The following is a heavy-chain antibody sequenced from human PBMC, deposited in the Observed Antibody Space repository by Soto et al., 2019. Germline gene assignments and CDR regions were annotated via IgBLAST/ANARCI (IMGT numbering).Heavy chain of an antibody. CDR1: GFTFSSYA. J-gene: IGHJ3*02. D-gene: IGHD1-26*01. CDR2: ISGSGGST. CDR3: AKCEGATRGAFDI. V-gene: IGHV3-23*01. Sequence: GGSLRLSCAASGFTFSSYAMSWVRQAPGKGLEWVSAISGSGGSTYYADSVKGRFTISRENSKNTLYLQMNSRRAEDTAVYYCAKCEGATRGAFDIWGQGTMVTVSS.